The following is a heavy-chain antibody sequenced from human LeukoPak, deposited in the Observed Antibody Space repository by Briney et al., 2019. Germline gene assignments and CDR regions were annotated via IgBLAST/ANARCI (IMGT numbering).Heavy chain of an antibody. J-gene: IGHJ4*02. Sequence: PGRSLRLSCAASGFTFSSYAMHWVRQAPGKGLEWVAVISYDGSNKYYADSVKGRFTISRDNSKNTLYLQMNSLRAEDTAVYYRARGLWDPRIAAAGGAFDYWGQGTQVTVSS. V-gene: IGHV3-30*04. CDR1: GFTFSSYA. CDR2: ISYDGSNK. CDR3: ARGLWDPRIAAAGGAFDY. D-gene: IGHD6-13*01.